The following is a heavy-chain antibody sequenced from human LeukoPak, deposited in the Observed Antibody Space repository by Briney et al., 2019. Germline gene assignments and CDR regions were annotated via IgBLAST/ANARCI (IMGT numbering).Heavy chain of an antibody. D-gene: IGHD5-24*01. CDR1: GGSISIYY. CDR3: ARVGRGRDGYKSGFDY. V-gene: IGHV4-59*01. CDR2: IYYSGST. Sequence: SETLSLTCTVSGGSISIYYWSWIRQPPGKGLEWIGYIYYSGSTNYNPSLKSRVTISVDTSKNQFSLKLSSVTAADTAVYYCARVGRGRDGYKSGFDYWGQGTLVTVSS. J-gene: IGHJ4*02.